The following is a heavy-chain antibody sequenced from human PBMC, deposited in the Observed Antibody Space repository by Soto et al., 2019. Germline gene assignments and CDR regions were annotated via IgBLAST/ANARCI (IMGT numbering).Heavy chain of an antibody. Sequence: ASVKVSCKASGYTFTSYGISWVRQAPGQGLDWMGWISAYNANTNYAQKLQGRVTMTTDTSTSTAYMELRSLRSDDTAVYYCARDSRGYCSSTRCFNLFDPWGQGTLVTVSS. CDR3: ARDSRGYCSSTRCFNLFDP. CDR1: GYTFTSYG. D-gene: IGHD2-2*01. CDR2: ISAYNANT. V-gene: IGHV1-18*01. J-gene: IGHJ5*02.